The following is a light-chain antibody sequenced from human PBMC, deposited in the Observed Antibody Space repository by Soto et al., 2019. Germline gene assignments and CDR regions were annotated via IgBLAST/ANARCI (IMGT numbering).Light chain of an antibody. CDR2: DVN. Sequence: QSVLTQPASVSGSPGRSITISCTGTSSDVGGYTHVSWYQQHPGKAPKLMIYDVNNRPPGVSNRFSGSKSGNTASLTISGLQADDEGDYYCSSYTSSSSYVFGTGTKVTVL. J-gene: IGLJ1*01. V-gene: IGLV2-14*03. CDR1: SSDVGGYTH. CDR3: SSYTSSSSYV.